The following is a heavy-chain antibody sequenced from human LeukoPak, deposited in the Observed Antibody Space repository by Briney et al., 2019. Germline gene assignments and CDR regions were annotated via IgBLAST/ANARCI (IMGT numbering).Heavy chain of an antibody. CDR2: IYDSGNT. CDR1: GFSISSNYY. CDR3: ARSPDSPDYFDSSGYDY. J-gene: IGHJ4*02. Sequence: SETLSLTCAVSGFSISSNYYWGWLRPPPGKGLDWIGTIYDSGNTYYNPSLKSRVTISVDTSKNQFSLKLSSVTAADTAVYYCARSPDSPDYFDSSGYDYWGQGTLVTVSS. D-gene: IGHD3-22*01. V-gene: IGHV4-38-2*01.